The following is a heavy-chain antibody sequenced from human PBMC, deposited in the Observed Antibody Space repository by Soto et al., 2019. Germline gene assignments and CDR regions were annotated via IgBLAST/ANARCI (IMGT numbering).Heavy chain of an antibody. J-gene: IGHJ6*02. Sequence: SETLSLTCAVSGGSFSDYYWNWVRQPPGKGLEWIGEINQSGGTHYNPSLKGRVAISAVTSTNQFSLKVTSVTAADTAVYYCARISYGDFFYGLDVWAQGTTVTVSS. CDR3: ARISYGDFFYGLDV. CDR2: INQSGGT. V-gene: IGHV4-34*01. CDR1: GGSFSDYY. D-gene: IGHD4-17*01.